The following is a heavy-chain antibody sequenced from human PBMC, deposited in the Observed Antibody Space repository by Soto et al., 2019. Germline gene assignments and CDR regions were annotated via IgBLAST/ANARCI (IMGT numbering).Heavy chain of an antibody. J-gene: IGHJ5*02. V-gene: IGHV1-2*02. D-gene: IGHD1-1*01. CDR3: ASHDPGARFDP. Sequence: QVQLVQSGAEVKKPGASVKVSCKAPRYIFTAYFMHWVRQAPGQGLAWMGWINPNNGATHYGLSFPGSVTMTRDTSISTAYMELSSLRSDDTAVYSCASHDPGARFDPWGQGTLVIVSS. CDR1: RYIFTAYF. CDR2: INPNNGAT.